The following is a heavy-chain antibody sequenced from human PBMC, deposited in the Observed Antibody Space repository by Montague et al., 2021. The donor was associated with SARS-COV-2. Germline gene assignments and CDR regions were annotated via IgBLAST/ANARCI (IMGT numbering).Heavy chain of an antibody. CDR3: AGDHERVGWPLDY. Sequence: SLRLSCAASGFVFNDYAINWVRQAPGKALEWVSAISGSGGGTYYAESVKGRFATSRDTSKNTVLLQMDSLRLEDTALYFCAGDHERVGWPLDYWGQGTLVIVSS. V-gene: IGHV3-23*01. D-gene: IGHD2-2*01. J-gene: IGHJ4*02. CDR2: ISGSGGGT. CDR1: GFVFNDYA.